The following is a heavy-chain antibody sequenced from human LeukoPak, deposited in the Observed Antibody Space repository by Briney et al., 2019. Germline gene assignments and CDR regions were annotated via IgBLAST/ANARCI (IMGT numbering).Heavy chain of an antibody. Sequence: GASVKVSCKASGYTFTSYYMHWVRQATGQGLEWMGWMNPNSGNTGYAQKFQGRVTMTRNTSISTAYMELSSLRSEDTAVYYCARIKPARAGYGGYGGGDYWGQGTLVTVSS. CDR1: GYTFTSYY. J-gene: IGHJ4*02. V-gene: IGHV1-8*02. CDR3: ARIKPARAGYGGYGGGDY. CDR2: MNPNSGNT. D-gene: IGHD4-17*01.